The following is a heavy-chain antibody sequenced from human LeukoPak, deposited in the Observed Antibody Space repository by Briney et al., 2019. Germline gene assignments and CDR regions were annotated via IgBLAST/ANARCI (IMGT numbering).Heavy chain of an antibody. D-gene: IGHD3-22*01. CDR2: IYYSGST. V-gene: IGHV4-59*08. CDR3: ARSYYDSSGYQPYYYYYGMDV. Sequence: SETLSLTCTVSGDSITSYYWSWIRQPPGKGLEWIGYIYYSGSTNYNPSLKSRVTISVDTSKNQFSLKLSSVTAADTAVYYCARSYYDSSGYQPYYYYYGMDVWGQGTTVTVSS. CDR1: GDSITSYY. J-gene: IGHJ6*02.